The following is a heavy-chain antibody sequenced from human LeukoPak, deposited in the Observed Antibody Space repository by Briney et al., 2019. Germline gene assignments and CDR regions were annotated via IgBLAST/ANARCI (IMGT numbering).Heavy chain of an antibody. J-gene: IGHJ4*02. Sequence: VRVSCKASGGTVSSYAISWVRQAPGQGLEWMGGITPIFGTANYAQKFQGKVTITADESKSTAYMELRSMSSEDTAVYYCARDGTEMELRAYYFDYWGQGTLVTVSS. CDR3: ARDGTEMELRAYYFDY. CDR1: GGTVSSYA. D-gene: IGHD1-7*01. V-gene: IGHV1-69*01. CDR2: ITPIFGTA.